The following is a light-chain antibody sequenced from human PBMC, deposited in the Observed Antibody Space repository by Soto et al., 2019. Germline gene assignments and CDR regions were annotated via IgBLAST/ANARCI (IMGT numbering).Light chain of an antibody. V-gene: IGLV2-14*03. CDR2: DVS. CDR3: SSYTSSSTLSRV. CDR1: NSDVGDYNY. Sequence: QSVLTQPASVSGSPGQSITISCTGTNSDVGDYNYVSWYQHHPGKAPKLMIYDVSYRPSGVSNRFSGSKSGNTASLTISGLQAEDEADYYCSSYTSSSTLSRVFGGGTKVTVL. J-gene: IGLJ3*02.